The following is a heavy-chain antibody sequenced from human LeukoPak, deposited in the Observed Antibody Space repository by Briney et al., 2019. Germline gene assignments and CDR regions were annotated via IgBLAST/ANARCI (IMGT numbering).Heavy chain of an antibody. Sequence: PSGTLSLTCTVSGGSISTYYWNWIRQPPGKGLEWIGYIYYSGSTNYNPSLTGRVTISVDTSKNQFSLKLSSVTAADTAVYYCARHFLLPYYFDYWGQGTLVTVSS. J-gene: IGHJ4*02. CDR3: ARHFLLPYYFDY. D-gene: IGHD2/OR15-2a*01. V-gene: IGHV4-59*01. CDR2: IYYSGST. CDR1: GGSISTYY.